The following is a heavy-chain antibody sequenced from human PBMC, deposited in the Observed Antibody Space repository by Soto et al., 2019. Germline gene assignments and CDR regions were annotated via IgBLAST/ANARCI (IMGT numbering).Heavy chain of an antibody. J-gene: IGHJ4*02. Sequence: PGGSLRLSCAASGFTFSSYAMSWVRQAPGKGLEWVSGISGSGGDTYSADSVKGRFTISRDNSKNTLYLQMNSLRAEDTAVYYCAKVWPYVSRWYLSVFDYWGQGTLVTVSS. CDR2: ISGSGGDT. V-gene: IGHV3-23*01. D-gene: IGHD6-13*01. CDR3: AKVWPYVSRWYLSVFDY. CDR1: GFTFSSYA.